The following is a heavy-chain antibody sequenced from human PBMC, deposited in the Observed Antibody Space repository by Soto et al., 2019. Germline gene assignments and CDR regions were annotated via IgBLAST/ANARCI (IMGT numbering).Heavy chain of an antibody. V-gene: IGHV3-33*01. Sequence: GGSLRLSCAASGFTFSSYGMHWVRQAPGKGLEWVAVIWYDGSNKYYADSVKGRFTISRDNSKNTLYLQMNSLRAEDTAVYYCARDDKGSSSPYYYYYYGMDVWGQGTTVTVSS. CDR3: ARDDKGSSSPYYYYYYGMDV. CDR2: IWYDGSNK. CDR1: GFTFSSYG. J-gene: IGHJ6*02. D-gene: IGHD6-6*01.